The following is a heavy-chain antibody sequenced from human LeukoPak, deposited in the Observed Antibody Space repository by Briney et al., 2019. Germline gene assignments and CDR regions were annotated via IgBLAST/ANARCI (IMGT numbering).Heavy chain of an antibody. CDR3: ARVGYSYGGAFDI. V-gene: IGHV1-46*01. CDR2: INPSGGST. J-gene: IGHJ3*02. CDR1: GYTFTSYY. Sequence: ASVKVSCKASGYTFTSYYMHWVRQAPGQGLEWMGIINPSGGSTSYAQKFQGRVTMTRDMSTSTVYMELSRLRSEDTDVYYCARVGYSYGGAFDIWGQGTMVTVSS. D-gene: IGHD5-18*01.